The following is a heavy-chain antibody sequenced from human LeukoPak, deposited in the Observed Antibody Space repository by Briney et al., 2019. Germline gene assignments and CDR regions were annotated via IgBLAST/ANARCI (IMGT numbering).Heavy chain of an antibody. CDR2: INHSGST. Sequence: SETLSLTCAVYGGSFSGYYWSWIRQPPGKGLEWIGEINHSGSTNYNPSLKSRVTISVDTSKNQFSLKLSSVTAADTAVYYCARGRRGGTYHIVGPLYYFDYWGQGTLVTVSS. D-gene: IGHD2-21*01. CDR1: GGSFSGYY. J-gene: IGHJ4*02. V-gene: IGHV4-34*01. CDR3: ARGRRGGTYHIVGPLYYFDY.